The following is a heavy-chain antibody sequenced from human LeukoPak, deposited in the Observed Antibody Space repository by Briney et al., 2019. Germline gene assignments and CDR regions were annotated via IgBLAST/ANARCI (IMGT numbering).Heavy chain of an antibody. D-gene: IGHD3-22*01. CDR1: GGSISSSSYY. CDR3: ARAQQDSSGYYYLGFYALDI. CDR2: IYTSGST. J-gene: IGHJ3*02. V-gene: IGHV4-61*02. Sequence: PSETLSLTCTVSGGSISSSSYYWGWILQPPGKGMEWIGRIYTSGSTNYNPSLKSRVTISVDTSKNQFSLKLSSVTAADTAVYYCARAQQDSSGYYYLGFYALDIWGQGTMVTVSS.